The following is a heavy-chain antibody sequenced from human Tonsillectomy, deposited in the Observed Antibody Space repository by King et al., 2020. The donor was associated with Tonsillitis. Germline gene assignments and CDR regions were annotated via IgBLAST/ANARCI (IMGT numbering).Heavy chain of an antibody. J-gene: IGHJ4*02. D-gene: IGHD5-18*01. CDR3: AKGLNVDTAMVLGY. V-gene: IGHV3-9*01. CDR2: ISWNSGSI. Sequence: VQLVESGGGLVQPGRSLRLSCAASGFTFDDYAMHWVRQAPGKGLEWVSGISWNSGSICYADSVKGRFTIIGDNAKHSLYLPRNSLRAEDTALYYCAKGLNVDTAMVLGYWGQGTLVTVSS. CDR1: GFTFDDYA.